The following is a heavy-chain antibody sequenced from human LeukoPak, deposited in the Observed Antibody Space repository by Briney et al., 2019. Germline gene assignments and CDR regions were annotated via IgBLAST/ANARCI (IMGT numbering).Heavy chain of an antibody. V-gene: IGHV3-64*01. CDR1: GFTFSSYA. CDR3: ARISSGWYYFDY. Sequence: GGSLRLSCAASGFTFSSYAMHWVRQAPGKGLEYVLAISSNGGSTYYANSVRGRFTISRDNSKNTLYLQMGSLRAEDMAVYYCARISSGWYYFDYWGQGTLVTVSS. D-gene: IGHD6-19*01. J-gene: IGHJ4*02. CDR2: ISSNGGST.